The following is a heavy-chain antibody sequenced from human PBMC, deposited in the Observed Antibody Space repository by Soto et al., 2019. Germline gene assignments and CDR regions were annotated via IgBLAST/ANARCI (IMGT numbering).Heavy chain of an antibody. V-gene: IGHV3-30-3*01. CDR3: ARDKSPPDPEIDY. Sequence: GGSLRLSCAASGFTFSSYAMHWVRQAPGKGLEWVAVISYDGSNKYYADSVKGRFTISRDNSKNTPYLQMNSLRAEDTAVYYCARDKSPPDPEIDYWGQGTLVNVSS. J-gene: IGHJ4*02. CDR1: GFTFSSYA. CDR2: ISYDGSNK.